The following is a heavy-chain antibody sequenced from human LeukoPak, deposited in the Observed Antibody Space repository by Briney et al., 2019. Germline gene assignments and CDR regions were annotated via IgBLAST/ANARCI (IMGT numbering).Heavy chain of an antibody. CDR3: ARSNGTWRYFFDS. CDR2: VFYTGTT. J-gene: IGHJ4*02. Sequence: SETLSLTCTVSGGSISSSSYYWGWIRQPPGKRLEWIGSVFYTGTTYCNPSLKSRVTISVDTSKTQFSLGLSSVTATDTAVYYCARSNGTWRYFFDSWGQGTLATVSS. D-gene: IGHD1-14*01. V-gene: IGHV4-39*01. CDR1: GGSISSSSYY.